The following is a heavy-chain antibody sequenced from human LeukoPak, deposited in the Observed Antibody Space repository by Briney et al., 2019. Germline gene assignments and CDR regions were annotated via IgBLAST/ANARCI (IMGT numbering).Heavy chain of an antibody. V-gene: IGHV1-2*02. CDR3: VRVSIDWYFDY. D-gene: IGHD3-9*01. CDR2: INPNSGGT. Sequence: ASVKVSCRASGYTFTDFTDYYVHWVRQAPGQGLEWMGWINPNSGGTYYAHKFQGRVTMTRDTSISTVYMDLNRLTSDDAVVYFCVRVSIDWYFDYWGQGTLVSVAS. CDR1: GYTFTDFTDYY. J-gene: IGHJ4*02.